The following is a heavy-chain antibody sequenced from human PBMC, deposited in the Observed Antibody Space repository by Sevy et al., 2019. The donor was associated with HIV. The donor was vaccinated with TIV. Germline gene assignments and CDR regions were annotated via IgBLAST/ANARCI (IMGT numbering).Heavy chain of an antibody. J-gene: IGHJ5*02. Sequence: ASVKVSCKASGYTFTGYYMHWVRQAPGQGLEWMGWINPNSGGTNYAQEFQGRVTMTRDTSIRTAYMELSRLRSDDTAVYYCAREQDIVVVPAAMNWFDPWGQGTLVTVSS. CDR1: GYTFTGYY. V-gene: IGHV1-2*02. D-gene: IGHD2-2*01. CDR3: AREQDIVVVPAAMNWFDP. CDR2: INPNSGGT.